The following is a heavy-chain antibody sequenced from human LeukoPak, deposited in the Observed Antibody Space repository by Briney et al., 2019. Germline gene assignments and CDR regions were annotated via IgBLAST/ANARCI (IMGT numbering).Heavy chain of an antibody. V-gene: IGHV1-2*02. CDR1: GYTFTGYY. CDR2: INPNSGGT. D-gene: IGHD3-16*02. CDR3: ASDRFVWGSYRYPGDY. J-gene: IGHJ4*02. Sequence: ASVKVSCKASGYTFTGYYMHWVRQAPGQGLEWMGWINPNSGGTNYAQKFQGRVTMTRDTSISTAYMELSRLRSDDTAVYYCASDRFVWGSYRYPGDYWGQGTLVTVSS.